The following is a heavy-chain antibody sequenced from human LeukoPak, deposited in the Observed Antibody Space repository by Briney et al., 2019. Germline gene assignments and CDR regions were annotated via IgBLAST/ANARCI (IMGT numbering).Heavy chain of an antibody. CDR1: GFTFSSYR. V-gene: IGHV3-48*01. CDR2: ISTSDSTI. D-gene: IGHD3-10*01. Sequence: PGGSLRLSCAASGFTFSSYRMNWVRQGPGKGLEWVSYISTSDSTIYYADSVKGRFTISRDNAKNSLYLQMNSLRAEDTAVYYCARERGGDYYGPFFDYWGQGTLVTVSS. CDR3: ARERGGDYYGPFFDY. J-gene: IGHJ4*02.